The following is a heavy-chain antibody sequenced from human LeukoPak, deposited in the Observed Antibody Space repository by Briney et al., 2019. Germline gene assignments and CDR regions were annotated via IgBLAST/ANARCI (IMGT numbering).Heavy chain of an antibody. CDR1: GGSIISSTYY. CDR3: ARQVSYYYYHYMDV. J-gene: IGHJ6*03. Sequence: SETLSLTCTVSGGSIISSTYYWGWVRQSPGKGLEWIGNIYYSGTTYYNPSLKSRVTISEDTSRNRFSLMLSSVTAADTAIYYCARQVSYYYYHYMDVWGEGTTVIVSS. V-gene: IGHV4-39*01. CDR2: IYYSGTT.